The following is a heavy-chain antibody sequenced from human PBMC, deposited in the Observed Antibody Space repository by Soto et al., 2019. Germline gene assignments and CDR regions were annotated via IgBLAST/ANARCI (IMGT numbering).Heavy chain of an antibody. CDR3: ARVGGKTDIVVVPAAAQSDY. J-gene: IGHJ4*02. V-gene: IGHV4-34*01. CDR2: INHSGST. Sequence: SETLSLTCAVYGGSFSGYYWIWIRQPPGKGLEWIGEINHSGSTNYNPSLKSRVTISVDTSKNQFSLKLSSVTAADTAVYYCARVGGKTDIVVVPAAAQSDYWGQGTLVTVSS. CDR1: GGSFSGYY. D-gene: IGHD2-2*01.